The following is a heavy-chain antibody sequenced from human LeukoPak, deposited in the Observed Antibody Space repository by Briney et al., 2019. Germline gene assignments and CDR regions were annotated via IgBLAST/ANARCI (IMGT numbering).Heavy chain of an antibody. Sequence: ASVKVSCKASGYTFTGYYMHWVRQAPGQGLEWMGWINPNSGGTNYAQKFQGRFTMTRDTSISTAYMELSRLRSDDTAVYYCARVANWGSMQAFDIWGQGTMVTVSS. CDR1: GYTFTGYY. CDR2: INPNSGGT. V-gene: IGHV1-2*02. J-gene: IGHJ3*02. CDR3: ARVANWGSMQAFDI. D-gene: IGHD7-27*01.